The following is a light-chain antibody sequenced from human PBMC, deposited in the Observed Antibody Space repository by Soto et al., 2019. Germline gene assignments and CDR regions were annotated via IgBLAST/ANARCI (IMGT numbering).Light chain of an antibody. CDR1: QSISNW. CDR3: QQYNGYSRT. V-gene: IGKV1-5*01. CDR2: DAS. Sequence: DIQMTQSPSTLSASVGDRVTITCRASQSISNWLAWYQQKPGKAPKLLIFDASSLERGVPSRFSGSGSGTEFTLTISSXQPDDFATYYCQQYNGYSRTFGQGTKVDTK. J-gene: IGKJ1*01.